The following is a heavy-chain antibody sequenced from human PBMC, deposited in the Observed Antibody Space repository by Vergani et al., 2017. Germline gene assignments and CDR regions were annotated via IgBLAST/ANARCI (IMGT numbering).Heavy chain of an antibody. J-gene: IGHJ6*03. D-gene: IGHD3-3*01. Sequence: QVQLVESGGGLVKPGGSLRLSCAASGFTFSDHYMSWVRQAPGKGLEWISYMSSGDSIYYADSVKGRFTISRDNSKNTLYLQMNSLRAEDTAVYYCAKGSRLYYDFWSGYSDYYMDVWGKGTTVTVSS. CDR2: MSSGDSI. CDR3: AKGSRLYYDFWSGYSDYYMDV. V-gene: IGHV3-11*01. CDR1: GFTFSDHY.